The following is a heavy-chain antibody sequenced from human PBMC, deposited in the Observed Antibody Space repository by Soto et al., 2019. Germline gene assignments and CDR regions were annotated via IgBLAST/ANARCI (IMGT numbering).Heavy chain of an antibody. CDR2: ISGSGGST. CDR3: VRGPSRGSSLFGPLDY. D-gene: IGHD3-3*01. J-gene: IGHJ4*02. V-gene: IGHV3-23*01. CDR1: GFTFSSYA. Sequence: XGSLRLSCAASGFTFSSYAMSWVRQAPGKGLEWVSAISGSGGSTYYADSVRGRFTVSRDNSKNMFYLQMSSLRVEDTALYFCVRGPSRGSSLFGPLDYWGQGPQVTVSS.